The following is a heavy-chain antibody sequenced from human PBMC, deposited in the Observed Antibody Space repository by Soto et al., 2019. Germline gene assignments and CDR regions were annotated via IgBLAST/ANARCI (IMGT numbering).Heavy chain of an antibody. V-gene: IGHV3-9*03. CDR2: INWNGGSI. Sequence: EVQLVESGGGLVQPGRSLRLSCAASGFTFDDYAMHWVRQAPGKGLEWVSGINWNGGSIGYADSVKGRFTISRDNAKNSLYLQMNSRGTEYMALYYCAKGYNYDKSGNPDYWGQGTLVTVSS. CDR3: AKGYNYDKSGNPDY. J-gene: IGHJ4*02. CDR1: GFTFDDYA. D-gene: IGHD3-22*01.